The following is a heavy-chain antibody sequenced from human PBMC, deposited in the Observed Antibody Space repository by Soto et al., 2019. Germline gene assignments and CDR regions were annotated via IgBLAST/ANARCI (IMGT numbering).Heavy chain of an antibody. V-gene: IGHV1-18*01. J-gene: IGHJ6*02. CDR3: ARGGVDTAMAYYYYYGMDV. Sequence: GASVKVSCKASGYTFTSYGISWVRQAPGQGLEWMGWISAYNGNTNYAQKLQGRVTMTTDTSTSTAYMELRSLRSDDTAVYYCARGGVDTAMAYYYYYGMDVWGQGTTVTVSS. CDR2: ISAYNGNT. CDR1: GYTFTSYG. D-gene: IGHD5-18*01.